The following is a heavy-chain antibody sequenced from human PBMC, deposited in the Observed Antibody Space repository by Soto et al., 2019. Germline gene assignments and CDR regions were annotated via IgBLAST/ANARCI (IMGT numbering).Heavy chain of an antibody. CDR3: ARASNKRGYSYGPDY. CDR2: IYYGGST. D-gene: IGHD5-18*01. CDR1: GGSISSGDYY. Sequence: SETLSLTCTVSGGSISSGDYYWSWIRQPPGKGLEWIGYIYYGGSTYYNPSLKSRVTISVDTSKNQFSLKLSSVTAADTAVYYCARASNKRGYSYGPDYWGQGTLVTVSS. J-gene: IGHJ4*02. V-gene: IGHV4-30-4*01.